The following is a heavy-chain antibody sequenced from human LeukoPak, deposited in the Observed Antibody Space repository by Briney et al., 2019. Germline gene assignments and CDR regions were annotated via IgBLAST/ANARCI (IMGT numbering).Heavy chain of an antibody. Sequence: GGSLRLSCAASGFIFSDYWMHWVRQAPGKGLVWVSRINTDGSSINYADSVKGRFTISRDNAKSTLHLQMNSLRAEDTAVYYCARDLTGLVSDYWGQGKMVTVSS. J-gene: IGHJ4*02. CDR2: INTDGSSI. D-gene: IGHD3/OR15-3a*01. CDR3: ARDLTGLVSDY. V-gene: IGHV3-74*01. CDR1: GFIFSDYW.